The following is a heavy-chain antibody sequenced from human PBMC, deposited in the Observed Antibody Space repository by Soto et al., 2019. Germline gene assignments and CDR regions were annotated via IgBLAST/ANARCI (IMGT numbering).Heavy chain of an antibody. D-gene: IGHD3-3*02. V-gene: IGHV1-3*01. J-gene: IGHJ3*02. CDR2: NNAGNGNT. Sequence: QAQLVQSGAEMKKPGASVKVSCKATGYSFSAYTMNWVRQAPGQSLEWMGWNNAGNGNTKYSQNFQGRVSITRDTSASTVYMELTGLTSEDTAVYYCARDTETLGPRANDALDIWGQGTMVTVSS. CDR3: ARDTETLGPRANDALDI. CDR1: GYSFSAYT.